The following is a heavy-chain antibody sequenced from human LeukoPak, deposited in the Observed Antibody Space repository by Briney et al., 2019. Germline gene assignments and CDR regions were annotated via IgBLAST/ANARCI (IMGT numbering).Heavy chain of an antibody. J-gene: IGHJ3*02. D-gene: IGHD2-2*03. CDR1: GFTVSNNY. CDR2: ISGSGGRT. Sequence: GGSLRLSCAVSGFTVSNNYMSWVRQAPGKGLEWVSGISGSGGRTYYADSVKGRFTISRDNSKNTLFLQLNSLGVEDTATYYCAIPTCSGSGYCSTSDPFHTWGQGTMVTVSS. V-gene: IGHV3-23*01. CDR3: AIPTCSGSGYCSTSDPFHT.